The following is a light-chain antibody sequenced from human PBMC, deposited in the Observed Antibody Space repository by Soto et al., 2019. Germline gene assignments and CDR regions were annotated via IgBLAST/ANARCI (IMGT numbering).Light chain of an antibody. CDR3: QSHDNTLITSWV. CDR1: SSDVGGYYY. J-gene: IGLJ3*02. Sequence: QSALTQPASVSGSPGQSITISCTGTSSDVGGYYYVSWYQHHPGKAPKLMIYQVSNRPSGVSNRFSGSKSGNTASLTISGLQAEDEADYFCQSHDNTLITSWVFGGGTKLTVL. V-gene: IGLV2-14*01. CDR2: QVS.